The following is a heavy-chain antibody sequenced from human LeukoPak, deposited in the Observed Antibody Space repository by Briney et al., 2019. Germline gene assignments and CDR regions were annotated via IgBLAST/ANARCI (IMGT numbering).Heavy chain of an antibody. CDR3: AKDRRGIAVSTRSAFDY. V-gene: IGHV3-30*02. CDR2: IRYDGSNK. J-gene: IGHJ4*02. D-gene: IGHD6-19*01. Sequence: GGSLRLSCAASGFTFSGFGMHWVRQAPGKGLEWVAFIRYDGSNKYYADSVKGRFTVSRDNAKNSLYLQMNSLRAEDTALYYCAKDRRGIAVSTRSAFDYWGQGTLVTVSS. CDR1: GFTFSGFG.